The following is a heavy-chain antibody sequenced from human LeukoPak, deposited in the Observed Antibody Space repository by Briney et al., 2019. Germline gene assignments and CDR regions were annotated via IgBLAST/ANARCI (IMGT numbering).Heavy chain of an antibody. D-gene: IGHD6-13*01. J-gene: IGHJ4*02. CDR2: IKQDGSEK. Sequence: GGSLRLSCAASGFTLRSYWMSWVRQAPGKGLEWVANIKQDGSEKYYVDSVKGRFTISRDNAKNSLYLQMNSLRAEDTAVYYCARGGRRSWYFDYWGQGTLVTVSS. CDR1: GFTLRSYW. CDR3: ARGGRRSWYFDY. V-gene: IGHV3-7*01.